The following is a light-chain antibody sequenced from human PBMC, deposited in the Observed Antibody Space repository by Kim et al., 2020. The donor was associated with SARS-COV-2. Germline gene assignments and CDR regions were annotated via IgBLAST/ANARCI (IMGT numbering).Light chain of an antibody. Sequence: SATHCWAGGNDVSISLAWYQRKPGQDPSLLIYGAAMRAAGIPDRFSGSGSGTDFTLTISSLAPEDFAIYYCQQRSSSPPALTFGGGTKVDIK. CDR1: NDVSIS. J-gene: IGKJ4*01. CDR3: QQRSSSPPALT. V-gene: IGKV3-11*01. CDR2: GAA.